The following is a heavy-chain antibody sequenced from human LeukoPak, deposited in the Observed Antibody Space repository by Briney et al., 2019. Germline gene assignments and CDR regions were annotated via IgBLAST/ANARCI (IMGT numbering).Heavy chain of an antibody. Sequence: ASVTVSCTASGYTFTIYGISWVRQAPGQGLEWMGWINTYNGNTKYVQKLQGRVTMTTDTSTSTAYMELRSLRSDDTAVYYCARDPGDGFDYWGQGTLVTVSS. D-gene: IGHD4-17*01. CDR3: ARDPGDGFDY. J-gene: IGHJ4*02. CDR2: INTYNGNT. V-gene: IGHV1-18*01. CDR1: GYTFTIYG.